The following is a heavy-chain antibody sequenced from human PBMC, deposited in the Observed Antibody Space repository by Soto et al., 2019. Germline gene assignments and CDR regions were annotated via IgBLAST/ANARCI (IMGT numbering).Heavy chain of an antibody. CDR2: ISGSGGST. D-gene: IGHD3-22*01. CDR3: AKHDYYDSSGYYY. CDR1: GFTFSSYA. J-gene: IGHJ4*02. V-gene: IGHV3-23*01. Sequence: GGSLRLSCAASGFTFSSYAMSWVRQAPGKGLEWVSAISGSGGSTYYADSVKGRFTISRDNSKNTLYLQMNSLRAENTAVYYCAKHDYYDSSGYYYWGQGTLVTVSS.